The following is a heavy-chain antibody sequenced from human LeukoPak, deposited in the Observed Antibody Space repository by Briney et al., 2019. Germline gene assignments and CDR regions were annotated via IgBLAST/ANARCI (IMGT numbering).Heavy chain of an antibody. CDR1: GFTFSSYA. J-gene: IGHJ4*02. D-gene: IGHD5-18*01. CDR3: AREYSYAGDY. CDR2: ISYDGSNK. Sequence: PGGSLRLSCAASGFTFSSYAMHWVRQAPGKGLEWVAVISYDGSNKYYADSEKGRFTISRDNSKNTLYLQMNSLRAEDTAVYYCAREYSYAGDYWGQGTLVTVSS. V-gene: IGHV3-30-3*01.